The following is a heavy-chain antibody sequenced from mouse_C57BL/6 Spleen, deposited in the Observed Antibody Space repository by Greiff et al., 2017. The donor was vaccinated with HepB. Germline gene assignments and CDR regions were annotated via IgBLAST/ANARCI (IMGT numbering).Heavy chain of an antibody. V-gene: IGHV5-17*01. Sequence: EVKLQESGGGLVKPGGSLKLSCAASGFTFNDYGMHWVRQAPEKGLEWVAYISSGSSTIYYADTVKGRFTISRDNAKNTLFLQMTSLRSEDTAMYYCARDDYDGFAYWGQGTLVTVSA. CDR3: ARDDYDGFAY. CDR1: GFTFNDYG. CDR2: ISSGSSTI. D-gene: IGHD2-4*01. J-gene: IGHJ3*01.